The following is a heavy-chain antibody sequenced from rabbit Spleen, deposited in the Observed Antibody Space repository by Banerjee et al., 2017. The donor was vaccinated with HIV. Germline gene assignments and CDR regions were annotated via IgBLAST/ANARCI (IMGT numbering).Heavy chain of an antibody. CDR2: VDVGSSGFT. J-gene: IGHJ4*01. CDR1: GVSFSGDSY. D-gene: IGHD8-1*01. Sequence: QEQLEESGGDLVKPGASLTLTCTASGVSFSGDSYMCWVRQAPGKGLEWIGCVDVGSSGFTSFANWAKGRFTISKTSSTTVTLQMTSLTVADTATYFCARDAGSGDYIDVYFDLWGPGTLVTVS. V-gene: IGHV1S45*01. CDR3: ARDAGSGDYIDVYFDL.